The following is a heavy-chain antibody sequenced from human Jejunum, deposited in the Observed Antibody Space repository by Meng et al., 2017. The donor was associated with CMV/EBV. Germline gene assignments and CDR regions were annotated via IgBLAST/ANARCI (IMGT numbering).Heavy chain of an antibody. CDR3: AREEGYCTTTTCAD. V-gene: IGHV3-53*01. CDR2: IYSGGNT. CDR1: GFSVTSDY. D-gene: IGHD2-8*01. Sequence: GSGFSVTSDYMTWVRQAPGKGLEWVSVIYSGGNTFYAASVKGRFTISRDDSKNMVFLQMNSLRVEDTAVYYCAREEGYCTTTTCADWGQGTLVTVSS. J-gene: IGHJ4*02.